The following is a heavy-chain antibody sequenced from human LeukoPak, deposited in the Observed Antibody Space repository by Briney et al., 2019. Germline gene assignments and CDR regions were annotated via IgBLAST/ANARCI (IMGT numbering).Heavy chain of an antibody. J-gene: IGHJ4*02. CDR3: ARQTGSGLLSLP. D-gene: IGHD3-10*01. CDR1: GDSISSSNCY. CDR2: IYFSGGT. V-gene: IGHV4-39*01. Sequence: SETLSLTCTVSGDSISSSNCYWGWIRQPPGKGLEWIGSIYFSGGTYYNASLKSRVTISVDTSKNQFSLKLSSVTAADTAVYYCARQTGSGLLSLPGGQGTLVTASS.